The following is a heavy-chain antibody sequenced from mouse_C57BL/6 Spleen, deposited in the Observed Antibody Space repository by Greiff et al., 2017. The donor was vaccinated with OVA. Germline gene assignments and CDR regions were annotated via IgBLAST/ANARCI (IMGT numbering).Heavy chain of an antibody. CDR1: GYTFTSYW. Sequence: VQLQQPGAELVKPGASVKVSCKASGYTFTSYWMHWVKQRPGQGLEWIGRIHPSDSDTNYNQKFKGKATLTVDESSSTAYMQLSSLTSEDSAVYYCAIRAMDYGSNLDYWGQGTTLTVSS. CDR2: IHPSDSDT. D-gene: IGHD1-1*01. J-gene: IGHJ2*01. CDR3: AIRAMDYGSNLDY. V-gene: IGHV1-74*01.